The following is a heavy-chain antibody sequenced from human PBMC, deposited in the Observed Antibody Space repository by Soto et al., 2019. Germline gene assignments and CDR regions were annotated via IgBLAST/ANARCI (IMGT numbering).Heavy chain of an antibody. Sequence: EVPLVESGGGLIQPGGSLRLSCAASGFTVSSNHMSWVRQAPGKGLEWVSTIYSGGSTYYADSVKGRFTISRDNSKNTLYLQMNSLRVEDTAVYYCASRVSTTGPPRFYGMDVWGQGTTVTVSS. CDR2: IYSGGST. D-gene: IGHD5-12*01. V-gene: IGHV3-53*01. CDR3: ASRVSTTGPPRFYGMDV. J-gene: IGHJ6*02. CDR1: GFTVSSNH.